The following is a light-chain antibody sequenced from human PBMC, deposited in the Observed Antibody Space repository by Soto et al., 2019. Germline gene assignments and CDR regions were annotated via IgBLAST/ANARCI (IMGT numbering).Light chain of an antibody. J-gene: IGKJ2*01. CDR3: QQYSSSSPT. CDR1: QSISSW. V-gene: IGKV1-5*01. CDR2: GAS. Sequence: DIQMTQSPSTLSASVGGRVTITCRASQSISSWLAWYQQKPGKAPKLLIYGASSLESGVPSRFSGSGSVTEFTLTIDSLQPDDFATYYCQQYSSSSPTFGQGTKLEI.